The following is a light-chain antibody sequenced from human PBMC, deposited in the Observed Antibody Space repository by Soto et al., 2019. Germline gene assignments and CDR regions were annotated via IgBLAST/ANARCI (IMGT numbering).Light chain of an antibody. Sequence: QSVLTQPPSVSGAPGQRVTISCTGSSSNIGAGYDVHWYQQLPGTAPKLLIYGNSTRPSGVPDRFSGSKSGTSASLAITGLQDEDEADYYCQSYDSSLSVVFGGGTQLTVL. V-gene: IGLV1-40*01. CDR1: SSNIGAGYD. CDR2: GNS. CDR3: QSYDSSLSVV. J-gene: IGLJ2*01.